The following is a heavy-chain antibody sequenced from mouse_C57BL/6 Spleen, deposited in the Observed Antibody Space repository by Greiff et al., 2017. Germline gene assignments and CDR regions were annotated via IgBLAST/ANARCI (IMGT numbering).Heavy chain of an antibody. Sequence: VQLQQSGAELVRPGASVKLSCTASGFNIKDDYMHWVKQRPEQGLEWIGWIDPENGDTEYASKFQGKATITADTSSNTAYLQLSSLTSEDTAVYYWTTGTVVATGYFDDWGQGTTRTVSS. D-gene: IGHD1-1*01. CDR2: IDPENGDT. V-gene: IGHV14-4*01. J-gene: IGHJ2*01. CDR3: TTGTVVATGYFDD. CDR1: GFNIKDDY.